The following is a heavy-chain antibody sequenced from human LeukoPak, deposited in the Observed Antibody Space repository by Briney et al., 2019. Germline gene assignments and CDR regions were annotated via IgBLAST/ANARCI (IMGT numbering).Heavy chain of an antibody. D-gene: IGHD2-15*01. CDR1: GFTFSDYY. J-gene: IGHJ5*02. Sequence: GGSLRLSCAASGFTFSDYYMSWIRQAPGKGLEWVSYISSSGSTIYYADSVKGRFTISRDNAKNSLYLQMNSLRAEDTAAYYCARSRYCSGGSCPPNWFDPWGQGTLVTVSS. V-gene: IGHV3-11*04. CDR2: ISSSGSTI. CDR3: ARSRYCSGGSCPPNWFDP.